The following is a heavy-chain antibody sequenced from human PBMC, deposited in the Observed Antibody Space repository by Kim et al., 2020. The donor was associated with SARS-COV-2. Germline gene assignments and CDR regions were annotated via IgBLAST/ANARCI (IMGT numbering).Heavy chain of an antibody. J-gene: IGHJ4*02. CDR3: ARRYYSGSYYYFDY. D-gene: IGHD1-26*01. Sequence: GGSLRHSCAASGFTFSNDWMHWVRQAPGKGLVWVSRINSDGSTINYADSVKGRFTISRDNAKNTLYLQMNSLRDEDTAVYYCARRYYSGSYYYFDYWGQGTRVTVSS. CDR1: GFTFSNDW. V-gene: IGHV3-74*01. CDR2: INSDGSTI.